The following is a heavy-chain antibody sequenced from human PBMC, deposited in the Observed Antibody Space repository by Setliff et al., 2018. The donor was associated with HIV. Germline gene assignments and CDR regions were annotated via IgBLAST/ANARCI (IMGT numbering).Heavy chain of an antibody. V-gene: IGHV1-69*11. J-gene: IGHJ4*02. CDR1: GHTPRHYG. CDR3: ARGVLYGLSEY. CDR2: LIPVLGEP. Sequence: ASVKVSGKASGHTPRHYGINWIRQAPGQGLEWVGSLIPVLGEPHYAPRFQGRVTITADDSTNTAYLELSNLRFDDTATYYCARGVLYGLSEYWGTGSLVTVSS. D-gene: IGHD3-10*01.